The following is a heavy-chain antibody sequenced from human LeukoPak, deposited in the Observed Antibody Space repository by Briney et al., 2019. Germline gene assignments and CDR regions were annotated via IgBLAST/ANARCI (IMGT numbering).Heavy chain of an antibody. CDR3: ARGEPSWFDP. CDR2: IYYSGST. CDR1: GGSVSSGSYY. D-gene: IGHD1-26*01. J-gene: IGHJ5*02. Sequence: PSETLSLTCTVSGGSVSSGSYYWSWIRQPPGKGLEWIEYIYYSGSTNYNPSLKSRVTISVDTSKNQFSLKLSSVTAADTAVYYCARGEPSWFDPWGQGTLVTVSS. V-gene: IGHV4-61*01.